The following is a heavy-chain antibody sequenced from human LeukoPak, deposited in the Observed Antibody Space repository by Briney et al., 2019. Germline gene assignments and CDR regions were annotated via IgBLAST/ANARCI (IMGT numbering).Heavy chain of an antibody. CDR3: TFAYGSGSRRHHYYYYYGMDV. CDR2: IRSKAYGGTT. CDR1: RFTFGDYA. Sequence: GGSLRLSCTASRFTFGDYAMSWVRQAPGKGLEWVGFIRSKAYGGTTEYAASVEGRFTISRDDSKSIAYLQMNSLKTEDTAVYYCTFAYGSGSRRHHYYYYYGMDVWGKGTTVTVSS. D-gene: IGHD3-10*01. V-gene: IGHV3-49*04. J-gene: IGHJ6*04.